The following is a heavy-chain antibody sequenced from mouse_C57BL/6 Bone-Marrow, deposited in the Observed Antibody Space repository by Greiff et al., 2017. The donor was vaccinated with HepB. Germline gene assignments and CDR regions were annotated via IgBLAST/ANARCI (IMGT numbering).Heavy chain of an antibody. V-gene: IGHV5-9*01. D-gene: IGHD1-1*01. J-gene: IGHJ3*01. Sequence: EVKLVESGGGLVKPGGSLKLSCAASGFTFSSYTMSWVSQTPEKRLEWVATISGGGGNTYYPDSVKGRFTISRDNAKNTLYLQMSSLRSEDTALYYCARGSYSWFAYWGKGTLVTVSA. CDR3: ARGSYSWFAY. CDR2: ISGGGGNT. CDR1: GFTFSSYT.